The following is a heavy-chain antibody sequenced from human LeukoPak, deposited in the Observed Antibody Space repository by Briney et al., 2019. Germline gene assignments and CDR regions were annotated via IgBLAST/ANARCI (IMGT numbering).Heavy chain of an antibody. CDR1: GYTFTGYY. CDR2: INPNSGGT. Sequence: GASVKVSCKASGYTFTGYYMHWVRQAPGQGLEWMGWINPNSGGTNYAQKFQGRVTMTRDTSISTAYMELSRLRSDDTAVYYCARDTGYSSSSDFDYWGQGTLVTVSS. V-gene: IGHV1-2*02. D-gene: IGHD6-6*01. CDR3: ARDTGYSSSSDFDY. J-gene: IGHJ4*02.